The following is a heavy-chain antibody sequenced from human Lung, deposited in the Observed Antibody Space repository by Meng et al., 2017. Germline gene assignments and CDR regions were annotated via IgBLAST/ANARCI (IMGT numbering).Heavy chain of an antibody. CDR2: ISSNGGTT. CDR3: AKHSSGYYQSFDS. J-gene: IGHJ4*02. D-gene: IGHD3-22*01. Sequence: GGSLRLSCAASGFTFSSYSMSWVRQARGKGLEWVSVISSNGGTTVYADSAKGRFTISRDNSKNTLYLQLNSLRADDTAVFYCAKHSSGYYQSFDSWGQGTLVTVSS. V-gene: IGHV3-23*01. CDR1: GFTFSSYS.